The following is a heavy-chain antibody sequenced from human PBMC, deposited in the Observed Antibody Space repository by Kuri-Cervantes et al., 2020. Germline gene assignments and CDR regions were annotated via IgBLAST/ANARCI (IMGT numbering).Heavy chain of an antibody. Sequence: ESLKISCTVSGGSISSYYWSWIRQPPGKGLEWIAYIYYSGSTNYNPSLKSRVTISVDTSKNQFSLKLTSVTAADTAVYYCARGYSYGWRWFDPWGQGTLVTVSS. CDR3: ARGYSYGWRWFDP. CDR2: IYYSGST. D-gene: IGHD5-18*01. J-gene: IGHJ5*02. V-gene: IGHV4-59*01. CDR1: GGSISSYY.